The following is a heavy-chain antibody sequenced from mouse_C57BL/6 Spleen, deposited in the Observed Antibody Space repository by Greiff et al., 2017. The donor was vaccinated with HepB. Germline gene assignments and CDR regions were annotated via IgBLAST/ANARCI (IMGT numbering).Heavy chain of an antibody. V-gene: IGHV1-55*01. Sequence: QVQLQQPGAELVKPGASVKMSCKASGYTFTSYWITWVKQRPGQGLEWIGDIYPGSGSTNYNEKFKSKATLTVDTSSSTAYMQLSSLTSEDSAVYYCARMYYYGSSPDSWGQGTTLTVSS. CDR2: IYPGSGST. CDR1: GYTFTSYW. J-gene: IGHJ2*01. D-gene: IGHD1-1*01. CDR3: ARMYYYGSSPDS.